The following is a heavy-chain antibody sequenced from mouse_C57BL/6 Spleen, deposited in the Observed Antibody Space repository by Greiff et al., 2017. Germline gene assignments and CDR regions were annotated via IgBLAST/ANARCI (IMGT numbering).Heavy chain of an antibody. V-gene: IGHV1-50*01. Sequence: QVQLQQPGAELVKPGASVKLSCKASGYTFTSYWMQWVKQRPGQGLEWIGEIDPSDSYTNYNQKFKGKATLTVDTSSSTAYMQLSSLTPEDSAVYYCEKAGPYYGNPRRYFDVWGTGTTVTVSS. D-gene: IGHD2-10*01. CDR3: EKAGPYYGNPRRYFDV. J-gene: IGHJ1*03. CDR1: GYTFTSYW. CDR2: IDPSDSYT.